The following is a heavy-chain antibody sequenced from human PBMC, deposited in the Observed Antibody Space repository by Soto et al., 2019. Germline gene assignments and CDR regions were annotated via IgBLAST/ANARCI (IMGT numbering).Heavy chain of an antibody. Sequence: SETLSLTCAVYGGSFSGYYWSWIRQPPGKGLEWIGEINHSGSTNYNPSLKSRVTISVDTSKNQFSLKMSSVTAADTAVYYCARRPEYQLLYYFDYWGQGTLGTVSS. V-gene: IGHV4-34*01. CDR1: GGSFSGYY. J-gene: IGHJ4*02. D-gene: IGHD2-2*01. CDR2: INHSGST. CDR3: ARRPEYQLLYYFDY.